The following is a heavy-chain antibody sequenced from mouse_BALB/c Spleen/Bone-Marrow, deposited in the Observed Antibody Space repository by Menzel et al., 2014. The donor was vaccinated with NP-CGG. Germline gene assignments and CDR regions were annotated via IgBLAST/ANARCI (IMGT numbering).Heavy chain of an antibody. V-gene: IGHV5-17*02. CDR1: GFPFSSFG. CDR2: ISSGSSTI. J-gene: IGHJ4*01. D-gene: IGHD1-1*01. Sequence: EVHLVASGGGLVQPVGSRKLSCAASGFPFSSFGMHWVRQAPEKGLEWVAYISSGSSTIYYADTVKGRFTISRDNPKNTLFLQMTSLRSEDTAMYYCARSGIGYYYGSNSYARDDWGQGSSVTVS. CDR3: ARSGIGYYYGSNSYARDD.